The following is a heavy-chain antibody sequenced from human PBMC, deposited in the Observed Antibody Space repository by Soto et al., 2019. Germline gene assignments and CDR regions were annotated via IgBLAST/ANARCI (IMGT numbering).Heavy chain of an antibody. D-gene: IGHD2-2*01. CDR3: AKARLCSSITCPSDVDY. J-gene: IGHJ4*02. CDR1: GFVFGDYA. CDR2: ISGAVGNT. Sequence: GGSLRLSCTVSGFVFGDYAMGWVRQAPGKGPEWVSAISGAVGNTYYAGSVRGRFAIYRDDSKNTLFLHMGSLRVEDTALYYCAKARLCSSITCPSDVDYWGQGTQVTVSS. V-gene: IGHV3-23*01.